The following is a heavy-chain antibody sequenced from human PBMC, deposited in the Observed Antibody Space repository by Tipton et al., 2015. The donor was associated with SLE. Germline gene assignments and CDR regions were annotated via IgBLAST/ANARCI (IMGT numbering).Heavy chain of an antibody. CDR3: ASAILWWSIDY. J-gene: IGHJ4*02. Sequence: SLRLSCAASGFTFSYYWMSWVRQAPGKGLEWVANIKQDGSEIHYVDSVKGRFTISRDNSKNTLYLQMNSLRAEDTAVYYCASAILWWSIDYWGQGTLVTVSS. V-gene: IGHV3-7*01. CDR1: GFTFSYYW. CDR2: IKQDGSEI. D-gene: IGHD4/OR15-4a*01.